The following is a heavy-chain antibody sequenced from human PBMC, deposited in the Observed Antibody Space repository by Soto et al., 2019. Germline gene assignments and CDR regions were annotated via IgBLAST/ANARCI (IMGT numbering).Heavy chain of an antibody. D-gene: IGHD3-22*01. CDR1: GYTFTSYG. CDR2: ISAYNGNT. V-gene: IGHV1-18*01. Sequence: GASVKVSCRASGYTFTSYGISWVRQAPGQGLEWMGWISAYNGNTNYAQKLQGRVTVTTDTSTSTAYMELRGLRSDDTAVYYCAREWTDYYDSKGPSDYWGQGTLVTVSS. J-gene: IGHJ4*02. CDR3: AREWTDYYDSKGPSDY.